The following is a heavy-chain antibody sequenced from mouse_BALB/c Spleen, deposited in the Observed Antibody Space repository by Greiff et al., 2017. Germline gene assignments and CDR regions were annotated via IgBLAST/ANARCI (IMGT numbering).Heavy chain of an antibody. CDR3: ARDIYFDY. J-gene: IGHJ2*01. CDR1: GYSITSGYY. Sequence: ESGPGLVKPSQSLSLTCSVTGYSITSGYYWNWIRQFPGNKLEWMGYISYDGSNNYNPSLKNRISITRDTSKNQFFLKLNSVTTEDTATYYCARDIYFDYWGQGTTLTVSS. V-gene: IGHV3-6*02. CDR2: ISYDGSN.